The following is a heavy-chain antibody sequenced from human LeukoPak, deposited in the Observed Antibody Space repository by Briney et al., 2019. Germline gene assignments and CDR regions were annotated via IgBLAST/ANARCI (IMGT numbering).Heavy chain of an antibody. CDR3: AKSLLARGMITFGGVIVPPDY. CDR2: ISYDGSNK. Sequence: GGSLRLSCAASGFTFSSYSMNWVRQAPGKGLEWVAVISYDGSNKYYADSVKGRFTISRDNSKNTLYLQMNSLRAEDTAVYYCAKSLLARGMITFGGVIVPPDYWGQGTLVTVSS. J-gene: IGHJ4*02. CDR1: GFTFSSYS. D-gene: IGHD3-16*02. V-gene: IGHV3-30*18.